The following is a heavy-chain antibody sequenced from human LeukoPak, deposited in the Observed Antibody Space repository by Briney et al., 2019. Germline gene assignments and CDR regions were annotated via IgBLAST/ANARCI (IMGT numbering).Heavy chain of an antibody. V-gene: IGHV3-23*01. J-gene: IGHJ4*02. CDR1: GFTFSSYA. Sequence: GGSLRLSCAASGFTFSSYAMSWVRQAPGKGLEWVSAISNNGGYTYYADSVQGRFTISRDNSKSTLCLQMNSLRAEDTAVYYCAKVIDRVIDYWGQGTLVTVSS. D-gene: IGHD3-22*01. CDR3: AKVIDRVIDY. CDR2: ISNNGGYT.